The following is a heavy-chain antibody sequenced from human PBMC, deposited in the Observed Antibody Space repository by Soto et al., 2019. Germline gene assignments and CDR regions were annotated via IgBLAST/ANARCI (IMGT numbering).Heavy chain of an antibody. Sequence: SETLSLTCIVSGGSISSSNYYWGWIRQPPGKGLEWIGSIYYSGTTYYNPSLKSRVTISVDTSKNQFSLKLSSVTAADTAVYYCAGWEKLEPPDFDYWGQGTLVTVSS. CDR3: AGWEKLEPPDFDY. D-gene: IGHD1-26*01. CDR1: GGSISSSNYY. V-gene: IGHV4-39*01. CDR2: IYYSGTT. J-gene: IGHJ4*02.